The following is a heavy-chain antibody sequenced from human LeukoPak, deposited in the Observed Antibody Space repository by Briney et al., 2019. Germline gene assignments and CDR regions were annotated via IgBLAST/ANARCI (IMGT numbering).Heavy chain of an antibody. CDR3: ATIPSYSSVAGFDP. D-gene: IGHD6-25*01. Sequence: EPGGSLRLSCAASGFTVSSNYMSWVRQAPGKGLEWVSLIYSGGSTYYADSVKGRFTISRDTSKNTLYLQMNSLRAEDTAVYYCATIPSYSSVAGFDPWGQGTLVTVSS. CDR1: GFTVSSNY. J-gene: IGHJ5*02. V-gene: IGHV3-53*01. CDR2: IYSGGST.